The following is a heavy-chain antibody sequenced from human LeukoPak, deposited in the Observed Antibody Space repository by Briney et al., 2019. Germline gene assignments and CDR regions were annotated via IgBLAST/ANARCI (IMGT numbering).Heavy chain of an antibody. CDR3: ARADGSGAGYYMDV. CDR2: ISISSNYI. V-gene: IGHV3-21*01. Sequence: GGSLRLSCAASGFTFSTYSMNWVRQAPGKGLEWVSSISISSNYIYYADSVKGRLTISRDNAKNSLYLQMNSLRAEDTAVYYCARADGSGAGYYMDVWGKGTTVTVSS. CDR1: GFTFSTYS. J-gene: IGHJ6*03. D-gene: IGHD1-26*01.